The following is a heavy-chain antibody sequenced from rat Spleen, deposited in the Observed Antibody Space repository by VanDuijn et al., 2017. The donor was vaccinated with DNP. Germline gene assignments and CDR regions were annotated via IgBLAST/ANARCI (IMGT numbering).Heavy chain of an antibody. Sequence: EVQLVESGGGLVQPGRSLKLSCAASGFTFSDYAMAWVRQAPKKGLEWVATISYDGSRTYYRDSGKGRFTISRDDAKSTLYLQMDSLRSEDTATYYCARQSAIYYYGYVPTFFDYWGQGVMVAVSS. CDR2: ISYDGSRT. J-gene: IGHJ2*01. CDR3: ARQSAIYYYGYVPTFFDY. D-gene: IGHD1-12*01. V-gene: IGHV5-17*01. CDR1: GFTFSDYA.